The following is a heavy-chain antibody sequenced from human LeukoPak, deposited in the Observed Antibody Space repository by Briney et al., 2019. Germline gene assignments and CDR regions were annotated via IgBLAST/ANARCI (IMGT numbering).Heavy chain of an antibody. CDR3: ARDLNVVVPASNDY. D-gene: IGHD2-2*01. CDR1: GFTFSSYS. V-gene: IGHV3-21*01. J-gene: IGHJ4*02. CDR2: FSSSGSYI. Sequence: GGSLRLSCAVSGFTFSSYSMNWVRQAPGKGREWVSFFSSSGSYIYYADSVKGRFTISRDIAKNSLFLQMNSLRVEDTAVYYCARDLNVVVPASNDYWGQGTLVTVSS.